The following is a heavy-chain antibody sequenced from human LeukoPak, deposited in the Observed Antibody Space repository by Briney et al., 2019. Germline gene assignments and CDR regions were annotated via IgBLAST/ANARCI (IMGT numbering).Heavy chain of an antibody. J-gene: IGHJ5*02. CDR3: ARDSGSDWWDH. CDR1: EYTFTSYT. CDR2: INAGNGNT. D-gene: IGHD5-12*01. V-gene: IGHV1-3*01. Sequence: GASVKVSCKAFEYTFTSYTMRWVRQAPGQRLEWMGWINAGNGNTKYSEKFQGRVIITRDTSASTAYMELSSLRSEDTAVYYCARDSGSDWWDHWGQGTLVTVSS.